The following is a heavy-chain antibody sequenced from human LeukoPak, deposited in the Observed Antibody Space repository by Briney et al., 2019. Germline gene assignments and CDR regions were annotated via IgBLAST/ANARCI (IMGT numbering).Heavy chain of an antibody. V-gene: IGHV3-7*04. CDR1: GFTFTDYW. D-gene: IGHD3-16*01. Sequence: GGSLRLSCAASGFTFTDYWMSWVRQAPGKGLEWVANIKQDGSEKNYVDSVKGRFTISRDNAENSLYLQMNSLRADDTAVYYCSRGAYTYRYWGQGTLVTVFS. CDR2: IKQDGSEK. CDR3: SRGAYTYRY. J-gene: IGHJ4*02.